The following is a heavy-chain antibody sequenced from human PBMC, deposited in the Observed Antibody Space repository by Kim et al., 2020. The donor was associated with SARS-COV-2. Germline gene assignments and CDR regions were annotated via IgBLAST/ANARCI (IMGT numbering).Heavy chain of an antibody. CDR3: ARDRSGGSYPYGNYYGMDV. J-gene: IGHJ6*02. CDR2: IKQDGSEK. V-gene: IGHV3-7*01. Sequence: GGSLRLSCAASGFTFSSYWMSWVRQAPGKGLEWVANIKQDGSEKYYVDSVKGRFTISRDNAKNSLYLQMNSLRAEDTAVYYCARDRSGGSYPYGNYYGMDVWGQGTTVTVSS. CDR1: GFTFSSYW. D-gene: IGHD2-15*01.